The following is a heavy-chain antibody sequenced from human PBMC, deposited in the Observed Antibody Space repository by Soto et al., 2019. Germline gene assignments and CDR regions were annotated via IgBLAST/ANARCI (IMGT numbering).Heavy chain of an antibody. V-gene: IGHV3-7*03. D-gene: IGHD2-2*01. Sequence: GGSLRLSCIGSGFTFSSHWMSWFRQTPERGLEWLANIKPDGSEKNYGDSVKGRFTISRDNAENSLYLQMNSLRAEDTAVYYCAKRGYCSSTSCYWVHYYYMDVWGKGTTVTVSS. J-gene: IGHJ6*03. CDR1: GFTFSSHW. CDR3: AKRGYCSSTSCYWVHYYYMDV. CDR2: IKPDGSEK.